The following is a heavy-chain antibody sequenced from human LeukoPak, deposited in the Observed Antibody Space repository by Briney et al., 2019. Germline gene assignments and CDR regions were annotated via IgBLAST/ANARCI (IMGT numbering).Heavy chain of an antibody. D-gene: IGHD2-2*01. CDR3: ARVSGSVVVGVYFQH. CDR2: IYYSGST. V-gene: IGHV4-61*08. J-gene: IGHJ1*01. CDR1: GGSISSGDYY. Sequence: SSETLSLTCTVSGGSISSGDYYWSWIRQPPGKGLEWIGYIYYSGSTYYNPSLKSRVTISVDTSKNQFSLKLSSVTAADTAVYYCARVSGSVVVGVYFQHWGQGTLVTVSS.